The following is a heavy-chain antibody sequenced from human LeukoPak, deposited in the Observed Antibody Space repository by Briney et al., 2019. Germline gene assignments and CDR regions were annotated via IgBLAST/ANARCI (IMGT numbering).Heavy chain of an antibody. Sequence: GGSLRLSCAASGFTFSSYGMHWVRQAPGKGLEWVAFIRYDGSNKYCADSVKGRFTISRDNSKNTLYLQMNSLRAEDTAVYYCAKVNCSGGSCPSYFDYWGQGTLVTVSS. J-gene: IGHJ4*02. D-gene: IGHD2-15*01. CDR2: IRYDGSNK. CDR1: GFTFSSYG. V-gene: IGHV3-30*02. CDR3: AKVNCSGGSCPSYFDY.